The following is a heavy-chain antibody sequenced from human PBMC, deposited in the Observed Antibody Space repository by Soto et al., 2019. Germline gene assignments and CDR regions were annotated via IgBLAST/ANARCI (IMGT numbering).Heavy chain of an antibody. CDR3: VRARIDY. CDR2: IKLDGSEK. V-gene: IGHV3-7*01. Sequence: GGSLSLSCAASGFTFSGYWMTWVRQAPGKGLEWVANIKLDGSEKYYVDSVKGRFTISRDNAKNSLYLQMNSLRAEDTAVYYCVRARIDYWGQGTLVTVSS. J-gene: IGHJ4*02. CDR1: GFTFSGYW.